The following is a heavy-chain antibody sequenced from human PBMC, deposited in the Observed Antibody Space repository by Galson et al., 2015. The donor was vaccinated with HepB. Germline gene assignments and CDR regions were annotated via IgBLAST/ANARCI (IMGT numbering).Heavy chain of an antibody. Sequence: SLRLSCAASGFTFSSYAMHWVRQAPGKGLEYVSAISSNGGSTYYANSVKGRFTISRDNSKNTLYLQMGSLRAEDMAVYYCARDACSGGSCYPPPDYYYYGMDVWGQGTTVTVSS. V-gene: IGHV3-64*01. J-gene: IGHJ6*02. CDR3: ARDACSGGSCYPPPDYYYYGMDV. CDR2: ISSNGGST. D-gene: IGHD2-15*01. CDR1: GFTFSSYA.